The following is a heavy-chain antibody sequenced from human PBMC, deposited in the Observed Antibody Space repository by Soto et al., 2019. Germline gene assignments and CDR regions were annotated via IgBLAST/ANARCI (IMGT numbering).Heavy chain of an antibody. Sequence: ASETLSLTCTVSGGSISSGGYYWSWIRQHPGKGLEWIGYIYYSGSTYYNPSLKSRVTISVDTSKNQFSLKLSSVTAADTAVYYCARDFPFVGSGYYIAFDIWGQGTMVTVSS. CDR1: GGSISSGGYY. D-gene: IGHD3-3*01. J-gene: IGHJ3*02. CDR2: IYYSGST. CDR3: ARDFPFVGSGYYIAFDI. V-gene: IGHV4-31*03.